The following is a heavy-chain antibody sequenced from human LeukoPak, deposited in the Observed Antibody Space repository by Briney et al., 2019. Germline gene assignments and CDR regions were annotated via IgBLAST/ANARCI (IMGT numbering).Heavy chain of an antibody. CDR1: GFTFSSYG. Sequence: GGSLRLSCAASGFTFSSYGMHWVRQAPGKGLEWVAFIRYDGSNKYYVDSVKGRFTISRDNAKKSLYLQMNSLRVEDTALYYCARRTILNFYYYYMDVWGKGTTVTVSS. D-gene: IGHD3-3*01. V-gene: IGHV3-30*02. CDR2: IRYDGSNK. J-gene: IGHJ6*03. CDR3: ARRTILNFYYYYMDV.